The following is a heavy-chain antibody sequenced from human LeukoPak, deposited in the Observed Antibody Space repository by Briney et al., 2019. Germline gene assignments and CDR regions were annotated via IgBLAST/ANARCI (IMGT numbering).Heavy chain of an antibody. D-gene: IGHD3-10*01. J-gene: IGHJ3*02. CDR1: GYTFTGYY. V-gene: IGHV1-2*02. CDR2: INPSSGGT. CDR3: ARGNPSRGAFDI. Sequence: GASVKVSCKASGYTFTGYYIHWVRQAPGQGLEWMGWINPSSGGTNYAQKFQGRVTMTRDTSISTAYMELSRLRSDDTAVYYCARGNPSRGAFDIWGQGTMVTVSS.